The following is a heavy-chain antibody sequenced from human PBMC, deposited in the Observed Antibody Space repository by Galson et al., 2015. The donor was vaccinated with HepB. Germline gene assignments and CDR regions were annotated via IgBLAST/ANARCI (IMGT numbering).Heavy chain of an antibody. Sequence: SLRLSCAASDFTFRKAWISWVRQAPGKGLEWVARLKSQSDGGTADYAAPVKGRFTISRDESRNTLYLQMDSLRIEDTAVYYCTTAAQSGDYWGQGTVVTVSS. J-gene: IGHJ4*02. D-gene: IGHD3-10*01. CDR1: DFTFRKAW. CDR2: LKSQSDGGTA. CDR3: TTAAQSGDY. V-gene: IGHV3-15*01.